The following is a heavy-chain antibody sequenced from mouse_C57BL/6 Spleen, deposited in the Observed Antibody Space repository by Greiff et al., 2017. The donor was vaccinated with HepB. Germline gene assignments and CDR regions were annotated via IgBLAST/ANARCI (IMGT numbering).Heavy chain of an antibody. J-gene: IGHJ3*01. D-gene: IGHD2-4*01. Sequence: QVQLKQPGAELVRPGTSVKLSCKASGYTFTSYWMHWVKQRPGQSLEWIGVIDPSDSYTNYNQKFKGKATLTVYTSSSTAYMQLSSLTSEDSAVYYCGDLYDFAFAYWGHVAPVSVSA. CDR1: GYTFTSYW. V-gene: IGHV1-59*01. CDR2: IDPSDSYT. CDR3: GDLYDFAFAY.